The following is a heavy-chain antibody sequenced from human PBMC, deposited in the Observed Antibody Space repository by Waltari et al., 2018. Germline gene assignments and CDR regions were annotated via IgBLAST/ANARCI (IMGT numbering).Heavy chain of an antibody. Sequence: WVRQTPGEGLVGVARITGDGFTTTYADSVKGRFTIARDNAKNTLYLEMNSLRAEDTAVYYCARAYAGLDYWGQGTLVTVSS. CDR3: ARAYAGLDY. D-gene: IGHD3-10*01. V-gene: IGHV3-74*01. CDR2: ITGDGFTT. J-gene: IGHJ4*02.